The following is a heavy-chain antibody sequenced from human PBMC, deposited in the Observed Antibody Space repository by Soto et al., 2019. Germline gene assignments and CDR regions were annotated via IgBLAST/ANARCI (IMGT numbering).Heavy chain of an antibody. D-gene: IGHD5-12*01. CDR3: ARDRDGYNHGTLDY. J-gene: IGHJ4*02. CDR1: GGSFSGYY. V-gene: IGHV4-34*01. Sequence: ASETLSLTCAVYGGSFSGYYWSWIRQPPGKGLEWIGEINHSGSTNYNPSLKSRVTISVDTSKNQFSLKLSSVTAADTAVYYCARDRDGYNHGTLDYWGQGTLVTVSS. CDR2: INHSGST.